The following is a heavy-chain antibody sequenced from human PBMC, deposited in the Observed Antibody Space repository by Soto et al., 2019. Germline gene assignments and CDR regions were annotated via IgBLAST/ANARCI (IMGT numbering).Heavy chain of an antibody. D-gene: IGHD3-22*01. J-gene: IGHJ5*02. Sequence: EVQVLESGGGFVQPGGSLRISCAASGFTFSDSAMSWVRQAPGKGLEWVSVISGSGVSTYYADSVRGRFTISRDNSQNTVYLQMNSLRPEDTAVYYCVKRPDSSDSSGYPAWDQGTQVTVSS. CDR3: VKRPDSSDSSGYPA. CDR2: ISGSGVST. CDR1: GFTFSDSA. V-gene: IGHV3-23*01.